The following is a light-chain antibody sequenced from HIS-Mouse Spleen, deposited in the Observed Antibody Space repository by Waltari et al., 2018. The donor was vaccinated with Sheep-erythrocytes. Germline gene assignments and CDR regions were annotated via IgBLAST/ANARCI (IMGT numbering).Light chain of an antibody. CDR1: SSYVGCYNY. V-gene: IGLV2-11*01. J-gene: IGLJ1*01. CDR3: CSYAGSYNHV. Sequence: QSALTQPRSVSGSPGQSVTISCTGPSSYVGCYNYVSWYQQHPGKAPKLMIYDVSKRPSGVPDRFSGSKSGNTASLTISGLQAEDEADYYCCSYAGSYNHVFATGTKVTVL. CDR2: DVS.